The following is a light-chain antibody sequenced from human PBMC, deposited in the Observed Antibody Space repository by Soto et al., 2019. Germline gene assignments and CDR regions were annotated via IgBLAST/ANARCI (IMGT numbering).Light chain of an antibody. CDR1: ESVSSSY. J-gene: IGKJ3*01. V-gene: IGKV3-20*01. Sequence: EIVLTQSPGTLSLSPGERATLSCRASESVSSSYLAWYQQKPGQAPRLLIYGASSSATGIPDRFSGGGSWTDFTLTTSRLEPEDFAVDYCQQYGSSPVTFGPGTKVDIK. CDR3: QQYGSSPVT. CDR2: GAS.